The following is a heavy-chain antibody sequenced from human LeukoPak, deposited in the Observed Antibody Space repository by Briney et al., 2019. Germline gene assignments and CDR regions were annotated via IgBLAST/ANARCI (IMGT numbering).Heavy chain of an antibody. CDR2: ISDDGRRK. J-gene: IGHJ4*02. V-gene: IGHV3-30*18. CDR1: GFSFISYG. CDR3: AKRPSDYGDYVSYFDY. Sequence: GGSLRLSCAASGFSFISYGMHWVRQAPGKGLEWVGVISDDGRRKDYADSVKGRFTISRDNSKDTLYQQMNSLRAEDTAVYYCAKRPSDYGDYVSYFDYWGQGTLVTVSS. D-gene: IGHD4-17*01.